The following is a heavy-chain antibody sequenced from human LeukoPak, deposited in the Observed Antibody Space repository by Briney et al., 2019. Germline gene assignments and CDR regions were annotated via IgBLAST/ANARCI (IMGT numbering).Heavy chain of an antibody. D-gene: IGHD1-26*01. CDR2: INPNSGGT. J-gene: IGHJ6*03. Sequence: ASVKVSCKASGYTFTGYYMHWVRQAPGQGLEWMGWINPNSGGTNYAQKFQGRVTMTRDTSISTAYMELSRLRSDDTAVYYCARASGSYGYYYYMDVWGKGTTVAISS. CDR3: ARASGSYGYYYYMDV. V-gene: IGHV1-2*02. CDR1: GYTFTGYY.